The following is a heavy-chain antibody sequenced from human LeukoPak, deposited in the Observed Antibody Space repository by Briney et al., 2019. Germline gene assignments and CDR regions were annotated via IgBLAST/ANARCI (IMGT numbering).Heavy chain of an antibody. CDR3: ARDRHYYDSSGYYSDY. CDR2: ISYDGSNK. CDR1: GFTFSSYG. Sequence: GGSLRLSCAASGFTFSSYGMHWVRQAPGKGLEWVAVISYDGSNKYYADSVKGRFTISRDNSKNTLYLQMNSLRAEDTAVYYCARDRHYYDSSGYYSDYWGQGTLVTVSS. J-gene: IGHJ4*02. V-gene: IGHV3-30*03. D-gene: IGHD3-22*01.